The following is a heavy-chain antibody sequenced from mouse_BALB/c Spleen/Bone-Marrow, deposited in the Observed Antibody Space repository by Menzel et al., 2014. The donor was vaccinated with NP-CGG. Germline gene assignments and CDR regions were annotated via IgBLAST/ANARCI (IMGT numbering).Heavy chain of an antibody. CDR2: ISYSGST. CDR1: GDSITSSY. J-gene: IGHJ2*01. CDR3: ATYDGYYFDY. Sequence: VQLKESGPSLVKPSQTLSLTCSVTGDSITSSYWNWIRKFPGNKLEYMGYISYSGSTYYSPSLKSRISITRDTSKNQYYLQLSSVTTEDTATYYCATYDGYYFDYWGQGTTLTVSS. V-gene: IGHV3-8*02. D-gene: IGHD2-3*01.